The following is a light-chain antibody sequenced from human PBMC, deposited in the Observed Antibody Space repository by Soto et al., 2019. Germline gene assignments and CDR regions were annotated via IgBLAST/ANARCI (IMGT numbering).Light chain of an antibody. CDR2: GAF. CDR1: QSLSSN. V-gene: IGKV3-15*01. Sequence: EIVMTQSPATLSVSPGERATLSCRASQSLSSNLAWYQHKPGQAPRLLIYGAFSRATGVPARFSGSGSGTEFTLTISNLQSEDFAVYYCQQYNNWPRTFGQGTKVEIK. CDR3: QQYNNWPRT. J-gene: IGKJ1*01.